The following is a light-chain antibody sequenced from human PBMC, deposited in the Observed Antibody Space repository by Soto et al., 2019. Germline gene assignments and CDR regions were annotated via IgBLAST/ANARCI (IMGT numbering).Light chain of an antibody. CDR1: SGDVGGYNY. CDR2: EVS. J-gene: IGLJ2*01. V-gene: IGLV2-14*01. CDR3: RSYTSSSTLVV. Sequence: QSALTQPASVSGSPGQSITISCTGTSGDVGGYNYVSWYQQHPGKAPKLMIYEVSNRPSGVSNRFSGSKSGNTASLTISGLQAEDEADYYCRSYTSSSTLVVFGGGAQLTVL.